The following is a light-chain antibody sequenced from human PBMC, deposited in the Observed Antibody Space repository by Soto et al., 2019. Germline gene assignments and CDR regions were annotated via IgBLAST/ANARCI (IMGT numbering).Light chain of an antibody. Sequence: DVQMTQSPSTLSASVGDRVTITCRASQSISPWLAWYQQKPGKAPILLIYKAANLESGDPSRFSGSGSGTEFTLTISALQPDDFAAYYCQHYNSYPWTFGQGTKVEIK. CDR1: QSISPW. V-gene: IGKV1-5*03. J-gene: IGKJ1*01. CDR3: QHYNSYPWT. CDR2: KAA.